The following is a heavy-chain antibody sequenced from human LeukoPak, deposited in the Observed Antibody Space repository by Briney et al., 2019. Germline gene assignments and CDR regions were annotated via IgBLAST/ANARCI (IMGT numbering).Heavy chain of an antibody. D-gene: IGHD3-10*01. J-gene: IGHJ4*02. Sequence: WXWXRQXXGXGXEWXXYVYYTGSSYYTPSLKSRATTSIDMSKNQSSLKLTSMTAADTAVYYCAGYGSGSYYKAFDFWGQGILVTVSS. CDR2: VYYTGSS. CDR3: AGYGSGSYYKAFDF. V-gene: IGHV4-59*01.